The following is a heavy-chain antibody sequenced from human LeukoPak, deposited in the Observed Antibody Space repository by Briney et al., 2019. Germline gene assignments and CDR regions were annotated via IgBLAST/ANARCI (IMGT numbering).Heavy chain of an antibody. CDR1: GFTFSTYG. Sequence: AGGSLRLSCAASGFTFSTYGMHWVRQAPGKGLEWVAFIRYDGSNKYYADSVKGRFTISRDNSKNTLYLQMNSLRGEDTAVHYCVKDEVFSSGWYFDYWGQGTLVTVSS. CDR2: IRYDGSNK. V-gene: IGHV3-30*02. CDR3: VKDEVFSSGWYFDY. D-gene: IGHD6-19*01. J-gene: IGHJ4*02.